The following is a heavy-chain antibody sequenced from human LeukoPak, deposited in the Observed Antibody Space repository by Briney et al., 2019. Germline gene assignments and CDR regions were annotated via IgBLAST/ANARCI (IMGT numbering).Heavy chain of an antibody. Sequence: GGSLRLSCAASGFTFSSYAMSWVRQAPGKGLEWVSAISGSGGSTYYADSVKGRFTISRDNSKNTLYLQMNSLRAEDTAVYYCARGHLLWFGEFYYFDYWGQGTLVTVSS. CDR2: ISGSGGST. J-gene: IGHJ4*02. D-gene: IGHD3-10*01. V-gene: IGHV3-23*01. CDR1: GFTFSSYA. CDR3: ARGHLLWFGEFYYFDY.